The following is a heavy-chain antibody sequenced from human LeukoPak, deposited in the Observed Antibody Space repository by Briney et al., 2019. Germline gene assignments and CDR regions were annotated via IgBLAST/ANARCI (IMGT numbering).Heavy chain of an antibody. Sequence: ASVKVSCKASDYTFTNYGVSWVRQAPGQGLEWMGWISAYNGKTYYAQKFQGRVTVTTDTSTSTAYMDLRSLRSDDTAVYYCARTNLDCKNGVCYDYWGQGTPVTSPQ. V-gene: IGHV1-18*01. CDR3: ARTNLDCKNGVCYDY. D-gene: IGHD2-8*01. CDR2: ISAYNGKT. CDR1: DYTFTNYG. J-gene: IGHJ4*02.